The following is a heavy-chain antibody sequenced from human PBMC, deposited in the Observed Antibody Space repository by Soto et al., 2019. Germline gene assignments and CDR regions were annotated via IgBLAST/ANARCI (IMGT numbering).Heavy chain of an antibody. J-gene: IGHJ5*02. Sequence: GSLRLSCAASGFTVSSNYMSWVRQAPGKGLEWVSVIYSGGSTYYADSVKGRFTISRDNSKNTLYLQMNSLRSEDTAVYYCGRGSGLNWFDPWGQGTLVTVSS. D-gene: IGHD3-10*01. CDR2: IYSGGST. CDR3: GRGSGLNWFDP. V-gene: IGHV3-53*05. CDR1: GFTVSSNY.